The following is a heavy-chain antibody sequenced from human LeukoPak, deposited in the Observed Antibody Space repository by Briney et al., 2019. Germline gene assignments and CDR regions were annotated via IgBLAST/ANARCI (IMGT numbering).Heavy chain of an antibody. V-gene: IGHV4-39*07. CDR3: ARVHGDYSVPTGSYYYGMDV. Sequence: SETLSLTCTVSGGSISSSSYYWGWLRQPPGRGVEGIGSIYYCGSTYYNPSVKSRVTMSVETSKTQFSLKLSSVTAADTAVYYCARVHGDYSVPTGSYYYGMDVWGQGTTVTVSS. CDR1: GGSISSSSYY. D-gene: IGHD4-17*01. CDR2: IYYCGST. J-gene: IGHJ6*02.